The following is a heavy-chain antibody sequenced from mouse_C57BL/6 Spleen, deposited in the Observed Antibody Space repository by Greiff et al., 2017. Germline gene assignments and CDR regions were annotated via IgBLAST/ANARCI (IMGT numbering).Heavy chain of an antibody. V-gene: IGHV5-6*01. J-gene: IGHJ4*01. CDR3: ARHDYDDYYAMDY. D-gene: IGHD2-4*01. Sequence: EVQRVESGGDLVKPGGSLKLSCAASGFTFSSYGMSWVRQTPDKRLEWVATISSGGSYTYYPASVKGRFTISRDNAKNTLYLQMSSLKSEDTAMYYCARHDYDDYYAMDYWGQGTSVTVSS. CDR2: ISSGGSYT. CDR1: GFTFSSYG.